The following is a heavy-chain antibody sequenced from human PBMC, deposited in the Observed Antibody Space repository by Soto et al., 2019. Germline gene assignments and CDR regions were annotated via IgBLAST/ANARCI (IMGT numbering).Heavy chain of an antibody. CDR2: MNPNSGNT. D-gene: IGHD3-10*01. J-gene: IGHJ6*03. CDR1: GYTFTSYD. CDR3: ARAKLWFGELPPWYYYYYMDV. V-gene: IGHV1-8*01. Sequence: GASVKVSCKASGYTFTSYDINWVRQATGQGLEWMGWMNPNSGNTGYAQKFQGRVTMTRNTSISTAYMELSSLRSEDTAVYYCARAKLWFGELPPWYYYYYMDVWGKGTTVTVSS.